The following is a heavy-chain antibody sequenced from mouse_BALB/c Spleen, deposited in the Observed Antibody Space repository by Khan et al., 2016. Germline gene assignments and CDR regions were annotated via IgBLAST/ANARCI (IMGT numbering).Heavy chain of an antibody. CDR1: GFNIKDYY. J-gene: IGHJ2*01. V-gene: IGHV14-4*02. Sequence: VQLQQPGAELVRPGASVRLSCTASGFNIKDYYIHWVKQRPEQGLEWIGWIDPENGATDYAPKFQGKATITADTSSNTAYLQLSRLTSEDTAVYYCAASYYGRYVYFDYWGQGTTVTVSA. D-gene: IGHD2-1*01. CDR3: AASYYGRYVYFDY. CDR2: IDPENGAT.